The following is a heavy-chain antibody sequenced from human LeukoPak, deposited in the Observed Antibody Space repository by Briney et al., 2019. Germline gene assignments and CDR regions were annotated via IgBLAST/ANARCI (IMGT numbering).Heavy chain of an antibody. CDR3: ARGYSSSWFFFDY. Sequence: PGGSLRLSCAASGFTFSSYGMRWVRQAPGKGLEWVAVIWYDGSDKYYADSVKGRFTISRDNSKNTLYLQMSSLRAEDTAVYYCARGYSSSWFFFDYWGQGTLVTVSS. CDR1: GFTFSSYG. CDR2: IWYDGSDK. V-gene: IGHV3-33*01. J-gene: IGHJ4*02. D-gene: IGHD6-13*01.